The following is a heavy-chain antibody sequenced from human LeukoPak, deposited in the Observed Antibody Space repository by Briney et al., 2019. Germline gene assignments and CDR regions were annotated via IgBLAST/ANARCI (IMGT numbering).Heavy chain of an antibody. CDR3: ARIAVAGHFDY. Sequence: GGSLRLSCAASGFTFSRFGMNWVRQAPGKGLEWISYISSSSSAMYYADSVKGRFTISRDNSKNTLYLQMNSLGAEDTAVYYCARIAVAGHFDYWGQGTLVTVSS. D-gene: IGHD6-19*01. J-gene: IGHJ4*02. V-gene: IGHV3-48*01. CDR1: GFTFSRFG. CDR2: ISSSSSAM.